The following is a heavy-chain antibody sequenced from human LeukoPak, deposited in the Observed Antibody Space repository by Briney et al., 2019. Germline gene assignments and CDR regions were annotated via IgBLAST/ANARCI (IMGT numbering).Heavy chain of an antibody. D-gene: IGHD5-24*01. Sequence: ASVTVSFKASVYTFTDYYMHWVRQAPGQGREWMGWIYSNSDGTIYAQNFQGRVTMTRDTSISAVYMELSRLRSDDTAVYYCARDGTGVYNLVQYWGQGTLVTVSS. CDR1: VYTFTDYY. CDR3: ARDGTGVYNLVQY. V-gene: IGHV1-2*02. J-gene: IGHJ4*02. CDR2: IYSNSDGT.